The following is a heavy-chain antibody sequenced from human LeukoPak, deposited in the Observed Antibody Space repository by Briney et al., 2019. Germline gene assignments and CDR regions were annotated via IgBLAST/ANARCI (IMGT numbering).Heavy chain of an antibody. CDR2: INHSGST. Sequence: PSETLSLTCAVYGGSFSGYYWSWIRQPPGKGLEWIGEINHSGSTNYNPSLKSRDTISVDTSKNQFSLKLSSVTAADTAVYYCASGGFGELPNWFDPWGQGTLVTVSS. CDR1: GGSFSGYY. V-gene: IGHV4-34*01. J-gene: IGHJ5*02. D-gene: IGHD3-10*01. CDR3: ASGGFGELPNWFDP.